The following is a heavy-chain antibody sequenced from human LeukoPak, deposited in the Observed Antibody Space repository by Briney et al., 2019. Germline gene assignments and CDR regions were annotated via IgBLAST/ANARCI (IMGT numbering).Heavy chain of an antibody. CDR1: GYSISSGYY. J-gene: IGHJ4*02. CDR2: IYHSGST. V-gene: IGHV4-38-2*01. CDR3: ARLRGYFDY. Sequence: SETLSLTCAVSGYSISSGYYWGWIRQPPGKGLEWIGSIYHSGSTYYNPSLKSRVTISVDTSKNQFSLKLSSVTAADTAVYYCARLRGYFDYWGQGNLVTVSS. D-gene: IGHD2-15*01.